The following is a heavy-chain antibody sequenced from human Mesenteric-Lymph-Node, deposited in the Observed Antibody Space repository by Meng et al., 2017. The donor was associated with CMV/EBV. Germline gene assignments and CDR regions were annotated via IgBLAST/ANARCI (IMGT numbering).Heavy chain of an antibody. V-gene: IGHV1-18*01. CDR1: MYTFTTYG. CDR3: ARDGDYGDYRLDY. D-gene: IGHD4-17*01. CDR2: ISPYNGNT. J-gene: IGHJ4*02. Sequence: ASVKVSCKASMYTFTTYGLSWVRQAPGQGLEWIGWISPYNGNTNYAQKLQDRVTMTRDTSTSTVYMELSSLRSEDTAVYYCARDGDYGDYRLDYWGQGTLVTVSS.